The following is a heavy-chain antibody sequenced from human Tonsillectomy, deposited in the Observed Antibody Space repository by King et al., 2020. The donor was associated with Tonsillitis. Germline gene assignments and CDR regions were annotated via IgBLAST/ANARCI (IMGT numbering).Heavy chain of an antibody. J-gene: IGHJ4*02. D-gene: IGHD3-16*01. Sequence: VQLVESGGGLVQPGGSLRLSCAASGFTFSSYALTWVRQAPGKGLEWVSAISDSGGTTYYADSVKGRFTISRDNPKNTLYLQMSSLTAEDTALYYCAKDWGYWGQGTLVTVSS. CDR1: GFTFSSYA. CDR2: ISDSGGTT. CDR3: AKDWGY. V-gene: IGHV3-23*04.